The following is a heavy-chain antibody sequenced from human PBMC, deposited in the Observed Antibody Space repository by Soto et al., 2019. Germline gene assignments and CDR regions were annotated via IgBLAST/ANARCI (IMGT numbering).Heavy chain of an antibody. V-gene: IGHV3-30*04. D-gene: IGHD3-22*01. CDR1: GFTFGTYA. J-gene: IGHJ3*01. Sequence: GSLRLSCAASGFTFGTYAMHWVRQAPGKGLEWVAVISYDGSKEYYADSVRGRFTISRDNAKNSLYLQMNSLRAEDTAVYYCARDQLYYNDISGRPLNGFDVWGQGTMVTVAS. CDR2: ISYDGSKE. CDR3: ARDQLYYNDISGRPLNGFDV.